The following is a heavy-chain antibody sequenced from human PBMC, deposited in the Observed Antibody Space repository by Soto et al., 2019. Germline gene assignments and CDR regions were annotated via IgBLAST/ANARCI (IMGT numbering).Heavy chain of an antibody. CDR1: GFTFGSYS. V-gene: IGHV3-21*01. J-gene: IGHJ6*02. CDR3: WFYWTNGVVCRGGMDV. Sequence: EVQLVESGGGLVKPGAHLRLSCAASGFTFGSYSMNWVRQDPGKGLEWVSSISRSSSYIYYADSVKGRFTIFRDNAKDSLYLQMNSLRAEDTAVSYCWFYWTNGVVCRGGMDVWGQGTAVTVSS. CDR2: ISRSSSYI. D-gene: IGHD2-8*01.